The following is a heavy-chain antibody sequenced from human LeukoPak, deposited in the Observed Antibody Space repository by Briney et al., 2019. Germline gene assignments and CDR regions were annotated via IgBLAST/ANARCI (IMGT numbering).Heavy chain of an antibody. CDR1: GFTFSSYA. Sequence: GGSLRLSCAASGFTFSSYAMHWVRQAPGKGLEWVAVRSYDGSNKYYADSVKGRFTISRDNSKNTLYLQMNSLRAEDTAVYYCARGAHGYGGFFDYWGQGTLVTVSS. CDR3: ARGAHGYGGFFDY. V-gene: IGHV3-30*01. J-gene: IGHJ4*02. D-gene: IGHD4-23*01. CDR2: RSYDGSNK.